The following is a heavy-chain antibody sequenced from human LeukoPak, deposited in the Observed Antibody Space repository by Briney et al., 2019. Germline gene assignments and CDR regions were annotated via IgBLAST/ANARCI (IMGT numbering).Heavy chain of an antibody. CDR3: ARADCGGDCFYSPFDY. V-gene: IGHV3-23*01. D-gene: IGHD2-21*01. CDR1: GFTFSSYA. Sequence: GGSLRLSCAASGFTFSSYAMSWVRQAPGKGLEWVSAISGSGGSTYYADSVKGRFTISRDNSKNTLYLQMNSLRAEDTAVYYCARADCGGDCFYSPFDYWGQGTLVTVSS. J-gene: IGHJ4*02. CDR2: ISGSGGST.